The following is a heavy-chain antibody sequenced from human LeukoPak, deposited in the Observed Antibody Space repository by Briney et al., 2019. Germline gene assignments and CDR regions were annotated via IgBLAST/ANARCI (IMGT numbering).Heavy chain of an antibody. D-gene: IGHD1-26*01. Sequence: GGSLRLSCAVSGFTFADYGMSWARQAPGKGLEWVSGINWNGSSTGYADSVKGRFTISRDNAKNSLYLQMNSLRAEDTALYYCARGMGVTFDAFDIWGQGTMVTVSS. CDR2: INWNGSST. J-gene: IGHJ3*02. CDR3: ARGMGVTFDAFDI. V-gene: IGHV3-20*04. CDR1: GFTFADYG.